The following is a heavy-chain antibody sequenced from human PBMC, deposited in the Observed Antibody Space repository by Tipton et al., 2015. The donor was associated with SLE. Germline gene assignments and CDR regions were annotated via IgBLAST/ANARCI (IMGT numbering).Heavy chain of an antibody. Sequence: TLSLTCTVSGGSISSSSYYWGWIRQPPGKGLEWIGSIYYSGSTYYNPSLKSRVTISIDTSINQFSLKVSSVTAADTAVYYCARGGDTAMARDIWGQGTMVTVSS. CDR2: IYYSGST. CDR1: GGSISSSSYY. D-gene: IGHD5-18*01. CDR3: ARGGDTAMARDI. J-gene: IGHJ3*02. V-gene: IGHV4-39*07.